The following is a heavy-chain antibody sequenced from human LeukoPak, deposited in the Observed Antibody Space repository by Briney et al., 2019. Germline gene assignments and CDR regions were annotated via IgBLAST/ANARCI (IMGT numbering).Heavy chain of an antibody. V-gene: IGHV4-59*08. CDR3: ARGARAGYNLEPFDY. CDR2: IYYSGST. CDR1: GGSMSSYY. J-gene: IGHJ4*02. Sequence: PSETLSLTCTVSGGSMSSYYWSWIRQPPGKGLEWIGYIYYSGSTKYNPSLKSLVTISVDTSKNQFSLKLSSVTAADTAVYYCARGARAGYNLEPFDYWGQGTLVTVSS. D-gene: IGHD5-24*01.